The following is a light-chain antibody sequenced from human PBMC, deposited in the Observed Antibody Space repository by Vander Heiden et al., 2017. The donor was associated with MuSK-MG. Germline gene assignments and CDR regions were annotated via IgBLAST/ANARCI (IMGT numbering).Light chain of an antibody. J-gene: IGKJ5*01. CDR3: QQYGTSPIT. CDR2: GTS. Sequence: EIVLTQSPGTLSLSPGEGATLSCRASQSVNSIYIAWHQQKPGQAPRLLIDGTSSKATGIPDRFSGSGSGTDVTLTISILEPEDLAVYYCQQYGTSPITFGQGTQLEIK. V-gene: IGKV3-20*01. CDR1: QSVNSIY.